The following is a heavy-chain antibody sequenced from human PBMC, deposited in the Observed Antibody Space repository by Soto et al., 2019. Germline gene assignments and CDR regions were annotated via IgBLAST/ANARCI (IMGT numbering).Heavy chain of an antibody. CDR2: IYYSGST. D-gene: IGHD6-13*01. Sequence: ASETLSLTCTVSGGSISSGGYYWSWIRQHPGKGLEWIGYIYYSGSTYYNPSLKSRVTISVDTSKNQFSLKLSSVTAADTAVYYCARVAAGTTRYYYGMDVWGQGTTVTVSS. V-gene: IGHV4-31*03. J-gene: IGHJ6*02. CDR1: GGSISSGGYY. CDR3: ARVAAGTTRYYYGMDV.